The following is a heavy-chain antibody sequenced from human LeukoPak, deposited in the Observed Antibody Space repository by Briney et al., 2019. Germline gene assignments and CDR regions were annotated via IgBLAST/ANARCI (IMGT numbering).Heavy chain of an antibody. Sequence: GGSLRLSCVGSGFTSIAYALTWARQAPGKGLEWVSGISGGGVTTYYADSVKGRFTISRDNSKSTLYLQMNSLRADDTAIYYCARNQQLGGHSYYYYGMDVWGQGTTVTVSS. CDR3: ARNQQLGGHSYYYYGMDV. J-gene: IGHJ6*02. CDR2: ISGGGVTT. CDR1: GFTSIAYA. D-gene: IGHD3-16*01. V-gene: IGHV3-23*01.